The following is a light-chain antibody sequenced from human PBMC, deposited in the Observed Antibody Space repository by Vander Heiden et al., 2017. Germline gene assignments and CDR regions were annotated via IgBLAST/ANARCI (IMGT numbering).Light chain of an antibody. V-gene: IGLV4-69*01. CDR2: LNSDGSH. J-gene: IGLJ2*01. Sequence: QLVLTQSPSASPSLGASVTLTCTLSSGHSSYAIAWHQQQPEKGPRYLMKLNSDGSHSKGDGIPDRFSGSSSGAERYLTISSLQSEDEADYYCQTWGTGSVVFGGGTKLTVL. CDR3: QTWGTGSVV. CDR1: SGHSSYA.